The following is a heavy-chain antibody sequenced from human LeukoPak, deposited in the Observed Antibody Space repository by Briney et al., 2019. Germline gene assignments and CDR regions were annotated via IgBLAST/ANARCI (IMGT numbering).Heavy chain of an antibody. CDR1: GDSINNNNYY. V-gene: IGHV4-39*07. Sequence: SETLSLTCTVSGDSINNNNYYWGWIRQPPGKGLEWIGNIYYNGRTYYSPSLKSRGTISVDTSNNQFSLRLSSVTAADTAVYYCVRDVSQRRHFDYWGQGTLVTVSS. D-gene: IGHD1-1*01. CDR3: VRDVSQRRHFDY. CDR2: IYYNGRT. J-gene: IGHJ4*02.